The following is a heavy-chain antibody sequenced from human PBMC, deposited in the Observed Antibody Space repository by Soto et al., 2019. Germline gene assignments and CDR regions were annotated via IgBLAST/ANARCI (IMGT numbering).Heavy chain of an antibody. CDR3: ARVGGYYYDSSGYCFDY. V-gene: IGHV3-7*03. CDR1: GFTFSSYW. CDR2: IKQDGSEK. J-gene: IGHJ4*02. Sequence: PGGSLRLSCAASGFTFSSYWMSWVRQAPGKGLEWVANIKQDGSEKYYVDSVKGRFTISRDNAKNSLYLQMNSLRAEDTAVYYCARVGGYYYDSSGYCFDYWGQGTLVTVSS. D-gene: IGHD3-22*01.